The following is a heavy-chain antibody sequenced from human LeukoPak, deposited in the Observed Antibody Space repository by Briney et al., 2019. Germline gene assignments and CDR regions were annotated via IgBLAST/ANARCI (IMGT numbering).Heavy chain of an antibody. D-gene: IGHD3-10*01. Sequence: SETLSLTCAVYGGSFSGYYWSWIRQPPGKGLEWIGEINHSGSTNYNPSLKSRVTISVDTSKNQFSLKLSSVTAADTAVYYCARGSHYYGSGSYLDYWGQGTLVTASS. CDR1: GGSFSGYY. CDR3: ARGSHYYGSGSYLDY. V-gene: IGHV4-34*01. J-gene: IGHJ4*02. CDR2: INHSGST.